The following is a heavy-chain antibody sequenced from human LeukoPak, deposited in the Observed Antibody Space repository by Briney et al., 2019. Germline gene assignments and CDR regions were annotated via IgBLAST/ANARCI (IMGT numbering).Heavy chain of an antibody. D-gene: IGHD2-15*01. J-gene: IGHJ4*02. CDR2: LSGVNT. CDR1: GVTLRSYP. CDR3: VKEQYATPHFIGDC. Sequence: PGGSLRLSCTGSGVTLRSYPTTWVRQPPGRGLEWVSSLSGVNTWYADSVKGRFTLSRDDSRNSVLLQMNSLRVEDTAVYYCVKEQYATPHFIGDCWGRGPLVTVSS. V-gene: IGHV3-23*01.